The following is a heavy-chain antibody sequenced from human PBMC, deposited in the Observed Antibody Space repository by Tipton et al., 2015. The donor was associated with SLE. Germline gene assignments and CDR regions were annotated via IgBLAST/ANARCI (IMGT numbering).Heavy chain of an antibody. CDR1: GGSFSGYY. CDR3: ARGFTMVGGLVVY. J-gene: IGHJ4*02. D-gene: IGHD3-10*01. Sequence: TLSLTCAVYGGSFSGYYWSWIRQPPGKGLEWIGEINHSGSTNYNPSLKSRVTISVDTSKNKFSLKLSSVTAADTAVYYCARGFTMVGGLVVYWGRGTLVAVSS. CDR2: INHSGST. V-gene: IGHV4-34*01.